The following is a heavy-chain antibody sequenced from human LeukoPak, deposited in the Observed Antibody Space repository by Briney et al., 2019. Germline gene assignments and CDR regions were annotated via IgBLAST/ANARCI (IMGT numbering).Heavy chain of an antibody. D-gene: IGHD4-17*01. Sequence: ASVKVSCKASGYSFTSYGISWVRQAPGQGLEWMGWISAYNSNTKYSQKFQGRVTITRDTSASTAYMELSSLRSEDTAVYYCARPVTALDYGMDVWGQGTTVTVSS. CDR2: ISAYNSNT. CDR1: GYSFTSYG. CDR3: ARPVTALDYGMDV. V-gene: IGHV1-18*01. J-gene: IGHJ6*02.